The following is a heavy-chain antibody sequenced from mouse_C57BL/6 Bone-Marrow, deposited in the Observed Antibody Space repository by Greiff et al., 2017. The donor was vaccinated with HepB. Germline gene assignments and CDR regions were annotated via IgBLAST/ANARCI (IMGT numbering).Heavy chain of an antibody. Sequence: QVQLQQSGPGLVQPSQSLSITCTVSGFSLTSYGVHWVRQSPGKGLEWLGVIWSGGSTDYNAAFISRLSISKDNSKSQVFFKMNSLQADDTSIYYCAIFYGSSLAWFAYWGQGTLVTVSA. CDR3: AIFYGSSLAWFAY. CDR2: IWSGGST. J-gene: IGHJ3*01. D-gene: IGHD1-1*01. V-gene: IGHV2-2*01. CDR1: GFSLTSYG.